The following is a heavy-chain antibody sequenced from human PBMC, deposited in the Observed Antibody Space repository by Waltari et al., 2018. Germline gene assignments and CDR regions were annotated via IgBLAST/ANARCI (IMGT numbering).Heavy chain of an antibody. CDR3: ARGGTTVTTSDY. J-gene: IGHJ4*02. CDR1: GGSISSHY. V-gene: IGHV4-59*11. CDR2: IYYSGST. Sequence: QVQLQESGPGLVKPSETLSLTCTVSGGSISSHYWSWIRQPPGKGLEWIGYIYYSGSTNYNPSLKSRVTRSVDTSKNQFSLKLSSVTAADTAVYYCARGGTTVTTSDYWGQGTLVTVSS. D-gene: IGHD4-17*01.